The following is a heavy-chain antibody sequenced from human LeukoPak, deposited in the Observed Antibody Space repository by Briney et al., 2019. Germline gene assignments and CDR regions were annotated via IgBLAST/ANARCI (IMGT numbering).Heavy chain of an antibody. D-gene: IGHD3-22*01. J-gene: IGHJ4*02. CDR2: ISNNGRDK. CDR1: GFTFSDYY. V-gene: IGHV3-11*04. CDR3: AKTLYDTSGYYYAGFDY. Sequence: GGSLRLSCVVSGFTFSDYYMSWIRQAPGEGLEWISYISNNGRDKYYADSVKGRFTISRDDAKNSLYLQMNSLSAEDTAVYYCAKTLYDTSGYYYAGFDYWGQGTRVTVSS.